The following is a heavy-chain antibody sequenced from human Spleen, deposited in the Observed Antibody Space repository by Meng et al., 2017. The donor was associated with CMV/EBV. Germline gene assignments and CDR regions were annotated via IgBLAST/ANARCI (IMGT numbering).Heavy chain of an antibody. CDR2: INQDGSEK. CDR3: ARAPTPPGY. J-gene: IGHJ4*02. Sequence: GESLKISCAPSGFIFSNYSMNWVRQAPGKGLEWVANINQDGSEKNYVDSVKGRFTISRDNAKNSLYLQMNSLRAEDTAVYYCARAPTPPGYWGQGALVTVSS. V-gene: IGHV3-7*01. CDR1: GFIFSNYS.